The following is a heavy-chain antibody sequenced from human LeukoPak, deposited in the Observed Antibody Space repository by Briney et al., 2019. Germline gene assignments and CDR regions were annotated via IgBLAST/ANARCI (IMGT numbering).Heavy chain of an antibody. J-gene: IGHJ4*02. D-gene: IGHD6-19*01. Sequence: LTGGSLRLSCAASGFTFSSYAMSWVRQAPGKGLEWVSGISGSGGSTYYADFVKGRFTISRDNSKNTLYLQMNSLRAEDTALYYCAKVPSVAATRYFDYWGQGILVTVSS. CDR2: ISGSGGST. CDR3: AKVPSVAATRYFDY. CDR1: GFTFSSYA. V-gene: IGHV3-23*01.